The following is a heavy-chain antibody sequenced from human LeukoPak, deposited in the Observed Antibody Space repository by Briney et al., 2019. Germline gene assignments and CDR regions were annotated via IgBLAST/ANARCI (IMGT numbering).Heavy chain of an antibody. CDR2: IKQDGSEK. CDR1: GFTFSSYW. V-gene: IGHV3-7*01. J-gene: IGHJ4*02. Sequence: GGSLRLSCAASGFTFSSYWMSWVRQAPGKGLEWVANIKQDGSEKYYVDSVKGRFTISRDNAKNSLYLQMNSLRAEDTAVYYCAKDLEQWPAVPEYWGQGTLVIVSS. D-gene: IGHD6-19*01. CDR3: AKDLEQWPAVPEY.